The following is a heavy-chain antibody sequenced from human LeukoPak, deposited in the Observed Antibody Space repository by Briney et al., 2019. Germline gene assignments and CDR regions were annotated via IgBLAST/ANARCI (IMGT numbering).Heavy chain of an antibody. V-gene: IGHV4-38-2*02. CDR1: GFSLTIGYF. D-gene: IGHD4-17*01. CDR3: ARAPGTTFDY. CDR2: INHSWST. J-gene: IGHJ4*01. Sequence: SETLSLTCNVSGFSLTIGYFWAWIRQSPGKGLEWIVSINHSWSTYYNPSLKSRVTISVDTSKNQFSLKLTSVTAADTAVYYCARAPGTTFDYWGHGNMVTVSS.